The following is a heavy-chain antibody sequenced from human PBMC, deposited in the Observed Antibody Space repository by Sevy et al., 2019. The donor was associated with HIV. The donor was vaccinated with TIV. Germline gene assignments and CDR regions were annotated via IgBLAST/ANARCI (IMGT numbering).Heavy chain of an antibody. J-gene: IGHJ4*02. D-gene: IGHD4-17*01. V-gene: IGHV3-23*01. CDR1: EFTLSRTG. CDR2: ISGSGFST. Sequence: GGSLRLSCAASEFTLSRTGTIWVRQAPGKGLEWVSGISGSGFSTNYADSVKGRFTISRDNSKNTLYLQMNSLRGEDTAVYYCAKDPDDTYDYGEHSDYWGQGTLVTVSS. CDR3: AKDPDDTYDYGEHSDY.